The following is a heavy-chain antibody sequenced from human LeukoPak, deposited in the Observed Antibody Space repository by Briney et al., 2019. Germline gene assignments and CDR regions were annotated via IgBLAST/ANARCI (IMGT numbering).Heavy chain of an antibody. V-gene: IGHV4-38-2*01. CDR1: AYSISSGYY. Sequence: PSETLSLTCAVSAYSISSGYYWGWIRQPPGKGLEWIASIYHSGITYYNPSLKSRVTISVDTSKNHFSLKLSSVTAADTAVYYCASFGGSYFDAFDIWGQGTMVTVSS. D-gene: IGHD1-26*01. CDR2: IYHSGIT. J-gene: IGHJ3*02. CDR3: ASFGGSYFDAFDI.